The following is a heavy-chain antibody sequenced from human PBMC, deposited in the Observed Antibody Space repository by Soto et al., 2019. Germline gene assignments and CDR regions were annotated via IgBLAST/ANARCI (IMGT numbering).Heavy chain of an antibody. CDR1: GFTFSSYG. J-gene: IGHJ4*02. Sequence: GGSLRLSCAASGFTFSSYGMHWVRQAPGKGLEWVAVIWYDGSNKYYADSVKGRFTISSDNSKNTLYLQMNSLRAEDTAVYYCARDLSADPIQLSRDYWGQGTLVTVSS. V-gene: IGHV3-33*01. CDR3: ARDLSADPIQLSRDY. D-gene: IGHD5-18*01. CDR2: IWYDGSNK.